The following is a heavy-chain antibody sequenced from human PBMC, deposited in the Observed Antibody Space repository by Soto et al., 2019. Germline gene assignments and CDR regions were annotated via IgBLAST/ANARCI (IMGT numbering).Heavy chain of an antibody. J-gene: IGHJ6*02. Sequence: ASVKVSCKASGYTFTSFDITWVRQATGQGLEWMGWMNPNSGNTGYAQKFQGRVTMTSDTSISTAYMELRSLSSDDTAVYYCARRYAFMDVWGQGTTVTVSS. CDR3: ARRYAFMDV. D-gene: IGHD2-2*01. CDR2: MNPNSGNT. V-gene: IGHV1-8*01. CDR1: GYTFTSFD.